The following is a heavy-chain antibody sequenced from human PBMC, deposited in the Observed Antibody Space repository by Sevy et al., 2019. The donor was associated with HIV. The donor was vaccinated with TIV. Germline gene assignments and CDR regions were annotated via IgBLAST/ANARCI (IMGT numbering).Heavy chain of an antibody. V-gene: IGHV3-30*18. D-gene: IGHD2-15*01. CDR2: VSYDGSDK. CDR3: AKDMVDCSGGDCYSGPVSPFDY. J-gene: IGHJ4*02. CDR1: GFTFSSYG. Sequence: GGSLRLSCAASGFTFSSYGMHWVRQAPGKGLEWVGRVSYDGSDKYYADSVKGLFTIFRENSKTRLYVEMNSLGPEDTAVYFCAKDMVDCSGGDCYSGPVSPFDYWGQGTLVTVSS.